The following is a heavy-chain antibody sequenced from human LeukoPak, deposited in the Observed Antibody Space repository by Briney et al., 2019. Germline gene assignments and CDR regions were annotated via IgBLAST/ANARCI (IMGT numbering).Heavy chain of an antibody. J-gene: IGHJ5*02. CDR3: ARGAGTFRSAP. V-gene: IGHV4-34*01. D-gene: IGHD6-13*01. Sequence: PSETLSLTCAVYGGSFSGYYWSWIRQPPGKGLEWIGEINHSGSTNYNPSLKSRVTISVDTSKNQFSLKLSSVTAADTAVYYCARGAGTFRSAPWGKGTLVTVSS. CDR1: GGSFSGYY. CDR2: INHSGST.